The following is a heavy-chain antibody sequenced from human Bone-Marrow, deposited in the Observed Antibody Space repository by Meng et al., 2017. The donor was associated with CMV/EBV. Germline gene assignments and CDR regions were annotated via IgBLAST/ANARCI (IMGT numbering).Heavy chain of an antibody. CDR1: GYTFTGYY. V-gene: IGHV1-2*02. D-gene: IGHD2-2*01. Sequence: ASVKVSCKASGYTFTGYYMHWVRQAPGQGLEWMGWINPNSGGTNYAQKFQGRVTMTRDTSISTAYMELSRLRSDDTAVYYCARWGPGTYCSSTSCEYYYGMDVWGPGNTVNVSS. CDR2: INPNSGGT. J-gene: IGHJ6*02. CDR3: ARWGPGTYCSSTSCEYYYGMDV.